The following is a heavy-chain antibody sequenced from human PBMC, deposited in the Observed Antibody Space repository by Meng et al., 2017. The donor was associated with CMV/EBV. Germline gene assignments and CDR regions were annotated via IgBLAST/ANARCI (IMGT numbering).Heavy chain of an antibody. CDR1: GGTFSSYA. CDR2: IIPILGMA. V-gene: IGHV1-69*10. D-gene: IGHD1-20*01. Sequence: SVKVSCKASGGTFSSYAISWVRQAPGQGLEWMGGIIPILGMANYAQKFQGRVTITADKSTSTAYMELSSLRSEDTAVYYCARALRVKKYNSHPDVWGQGTTVTVSS. J-gene: IGHJ6*02. CDR3: ARALRVKKYNSHPDV.